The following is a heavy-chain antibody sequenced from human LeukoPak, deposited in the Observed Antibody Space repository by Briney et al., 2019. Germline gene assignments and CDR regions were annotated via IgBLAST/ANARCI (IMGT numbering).Heavy chain of an antibody. V-gene: IGHV3-11*04. CDR2: ISSSGSTM. D-gene: IGHD3-3*01. Sequence: PGGSLRLSCAASGFIFSDYYMSWIRQAPGKGLEWVSYISSSGSTMYYTDSVKGRFTISRDNAKNSLYLQMNSLRAEDTAVYYCARVHDFWSGYYFDYWGQGTLVTVSS. CDR1: GFIFSDYY. CDR3: ARVHDFWSGYYFDY. J-gene: IGHJ4*02.